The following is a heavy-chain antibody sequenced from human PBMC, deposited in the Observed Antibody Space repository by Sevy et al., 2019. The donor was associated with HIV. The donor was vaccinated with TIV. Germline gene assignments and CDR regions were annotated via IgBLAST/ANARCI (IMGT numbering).Heavy chain of an antibody. D-gene: IGHD2-15*01. V-gene: IGHV3-30*18. J-gene: IGHJ1*01. CDR1: GFTFSTYG. CDR3: AKDRDIVIVLGATALRQ. CDR2: ISYDGRHK. Sequence: GGSLRLSCAASGFTFSTYGMHWVRQAPGKGLEWVAVISYDGRHKYYADSVKGRFTISRDNSKNTLDLQTNSLRAEDTAVYYCAKDRDIVIVLGATALRQWGQGTLVTVSS.